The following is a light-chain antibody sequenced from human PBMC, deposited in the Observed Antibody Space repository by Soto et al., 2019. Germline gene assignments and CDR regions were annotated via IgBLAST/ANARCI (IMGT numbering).Light chain of an antibody. CDR2: EVH. Sequence: QSVLTRPTSVSGSPGQSITISCAGTGSDVGAYNLVSWYQQHPGKAPKLIICEVHTPPSGNSNRFPGSKPRYTASLTIPGLQAEEEADYFCCSYAGTVAYGFGTGTKVTV. CDR1: GSDVGAYNL. CDR3: CSYAGTVAYG. J-gene: IGLJ1*01. V-gene: IGLV2-23*02.